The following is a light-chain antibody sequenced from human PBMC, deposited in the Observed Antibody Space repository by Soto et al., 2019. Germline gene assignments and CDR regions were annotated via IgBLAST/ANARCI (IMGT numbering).Light chain of an antibody. CDR3: QSYDSSLSASV. J-gene: IGLJ2*01. V-gene: IGLV1-40*01. Sequence: QPVLTQPPSVSGAPGQRVTISCTGSSSNIGAGYDVHWYQQLPGTAPKLLIYGNSNRPSGVPDRFSGSKSGTSASLAITGLQAEDEADYYCQSYDSSLSASVFCGGTKLTVL. CDR1: SSNIGAGYD. CDR2: GNS.